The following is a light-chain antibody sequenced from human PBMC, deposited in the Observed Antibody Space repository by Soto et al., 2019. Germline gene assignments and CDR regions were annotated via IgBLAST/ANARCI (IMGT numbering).Light chain of an antibody. J-gene: IGLJ1*01. CDR2: QVS. V-gene: IGLV2-8*01. CDR1: VSDVGGYNY. CDR3: MSYAGGNRFV. Sequence: QSVLTQPPSASGSPGQSVTISCAGTVSDVGGYNYVSWYQQHPGKVPQLMIYQVSKRPSGVPDRFSASKSDTTASLTISGLQAEDEGEYYCMSYAGGNRFVFGTGTKLTVL.